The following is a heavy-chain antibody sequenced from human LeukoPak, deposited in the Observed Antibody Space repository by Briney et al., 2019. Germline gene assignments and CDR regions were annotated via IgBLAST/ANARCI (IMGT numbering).Heavy chain of an antibody. D-gene: IGHD5-12*01. J-gene: IGHJ5*02. Sequence: SVTVSCKASGYSFTGYYIHLVRQGPAQGIEWMGWININSGGANYAQKFLGTGSMTRDTSISTAYMELSRLTSDDTAVYYCASEGARGDDDEYNWLDPWGQGTLVTVSS. V-gene: IGHV1-2*02. CDR1: GYSFTGYY. CDR3: ASEGARGDDDEYNWLDP. CDR2: ININSGGA.